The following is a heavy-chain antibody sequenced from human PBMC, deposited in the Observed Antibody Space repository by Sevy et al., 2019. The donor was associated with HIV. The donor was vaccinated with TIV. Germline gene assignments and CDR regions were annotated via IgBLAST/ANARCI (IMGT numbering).Heavy chain of an antibody. Sequence: GESLKISCEASGFTFNNVPIHWVRQAPGKGLEWVAVVSFDGGSKYYADSVRGRFTVSRDNSKNTVYLQLNSLRAEDTAVYYCVRERARSITFDIWGQGTLVTVSS. J-gene: IGHJ3*02. D-gene: IGHD3-16*01. CDR2: VSFDGGSK. CDR3: VRERARSITFDI. V-gene: IGHV3-30-3*01. CDR1: GFTFNNVP.